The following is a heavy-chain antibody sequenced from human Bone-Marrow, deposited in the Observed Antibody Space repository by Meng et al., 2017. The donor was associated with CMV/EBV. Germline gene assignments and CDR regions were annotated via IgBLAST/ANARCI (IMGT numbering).Heavy chain of an antibody. D-gene: IGHD3-16*02. CDR2: INHSGST. CDR1: GGSFSGYY. V-gene: IGHV4-34*01. CDR3: ARVPRLDYDYVWGSYRLNDAFDI. J-gene: IGHJ3*02. Sequence: SETLSLTCAVYGGSFSGYYWSWTRQPPGKGLEWIGEINHSGSTNYNPSLKSRVTISVDTSKNQFSLKLSSVTAADTAVYYCARVPRLDYDYVWGSYRLNDAFDIWGQGTMVTVSS.